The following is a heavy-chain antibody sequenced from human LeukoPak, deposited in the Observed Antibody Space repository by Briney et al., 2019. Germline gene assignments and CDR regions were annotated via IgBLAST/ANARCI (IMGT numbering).Heavy chain of an antibody. CDR1: GFTFSSYA. D-gene: IGHD3-9*01. Sequence: GGSLRLSCAASGFTFSSYAMHWVRQAPGKGLEWVAVISYDGSNKYYADSVKGRFTISRDNSKHTLYLQMNSLRAEDTAVYYCARDSADFDWLLYGDYWGQGTLVTVSS. V-gene: IGHV3-30*04. J-gene: IGHJ4*02. CDR2: ISYDGSNK. CDR3: ARDSADFDWLLYGDY.